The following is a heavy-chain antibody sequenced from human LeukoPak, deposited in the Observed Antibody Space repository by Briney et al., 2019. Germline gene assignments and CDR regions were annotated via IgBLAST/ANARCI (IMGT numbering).Heavy chain of an antibody. CDR2: ISGSGGST. CDR1: GFIFSSYA. J-gene: IGHJ4*02. V-gene: IGHV3-23*01. D-gene: IGHD3-22*01. CDR3: AKTRSLGRSYYDSSGYYLDY. Sequence: GGSLRLSCAASGFIFSSYAMSWVRQAPGKGLEWVSAISGSGGSTYYADSVKGRFTISRDNSKNTLYLQMNSLRAEDTAVYYCAKTRSLGRSYYDSSGYYLDYWGQGTLVTVSS.